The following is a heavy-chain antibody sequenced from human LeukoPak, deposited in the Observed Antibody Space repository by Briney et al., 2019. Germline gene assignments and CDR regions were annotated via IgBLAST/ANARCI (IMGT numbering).Heavy chain of an antibody. CDR3: ARGPARGGPDY. Sequence: SETLSLTCAVYGVSFSAYYWTWIRQPPGKGLEWVWEINHSGFTNYNPSLKSRVTISIDTSKNQFSLRVTSVTAADTAVYYCARGPARGGPDYWGPGTLVTVSS. D-gene: IGHD2-15*01. J-gene: IGHJ4*02. CDR1: GVSFSAYY. CDR2: INHSGFT. V-gene: IGHV4-34*01.